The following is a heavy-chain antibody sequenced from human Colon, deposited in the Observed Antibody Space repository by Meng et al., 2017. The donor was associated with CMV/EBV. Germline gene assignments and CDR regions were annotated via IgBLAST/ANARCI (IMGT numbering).Heavy chain of an antibody. V-gene: IGHV1-2*02. CDR3: ARSEKSTRDYYYCYGMDV. CDR1: GYTFTDFY. D-gene: IGHD2/OR15-2a*01. CDR2: INPNSGGT. J-gene: IGHJ6*02. Sequence: ASVKVSCKASGYTFTDFYIHWVRQAPGQGLEWMGWINPNSGGTSSAQNFQGRVTMTRDTSISTAYMDLSRLRSDDTAVYYCARSEKSTRDYYYCYGMDVWGQGTTVTVSS.